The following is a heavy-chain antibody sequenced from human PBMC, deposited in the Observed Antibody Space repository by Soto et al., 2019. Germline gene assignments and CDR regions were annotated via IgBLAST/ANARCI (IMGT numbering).Heavy chain of an antibody. V-gene: IGHV4-39*01. CDR2: IYYSGST. Sequence: SETLSLTCTVSGGSIXSSSYYWGWIRQPPGKGLEWIGSIYYSGSTYYNPSLKSRVTISVDTSKNQFSLKLSSVTAADTAVYYCARPITMVRARPDAFDIWGQGTMVTVSS. CDR3: ARPITMVRARPDAFDI. CDR1: GGSIXSSSYY. J-gene: IGHJ3*02. D-gene: IGHD3-10*01.